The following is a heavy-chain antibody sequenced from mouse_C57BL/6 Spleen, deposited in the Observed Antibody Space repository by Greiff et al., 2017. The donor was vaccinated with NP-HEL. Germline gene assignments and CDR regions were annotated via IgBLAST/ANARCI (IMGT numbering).Heavy chain of an antibody. CDR3: TRVVKGFYAMDY. V-gene: IGHV5-9-1*02. J-gene: IGHJ4*01. CDR1: GFTFSSYA. D-gene: IGHD1-1*02. Sequence: DVMLVESGEGLVKPGGSLKLSCAASGFTFSSYAMSWVRQTPEKRLEWVAYLSSGGDYIYYADTVKGRFTISRDNAWKTLYLQMSSLKSEDTAMYYCTRVVKGFYAMDYWGQGTSVTVSS. CDR2: LSSGGDYI.